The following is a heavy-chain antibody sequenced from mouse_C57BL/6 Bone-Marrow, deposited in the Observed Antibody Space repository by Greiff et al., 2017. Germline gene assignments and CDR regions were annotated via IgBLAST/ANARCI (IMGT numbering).Heavy chain of an antibody. CDR3: ARGPTTVDWYFDV. J-gene: IGHJ1*03. CDR1: GYTFTSYG. V-gene: IGHV1-81*01. CDR2: IYPRSGNT. Sequence: QVQLQQSGAELARPGASVKLSCKASGYTFTSYGISWVKQRTGQGLEWIGEIYPRSGNTYYNEKFKGKATLTADKSSSTAYMELRSLTSEDSAVYFCARGPTTVDWYFDVWGRGTTVTVTS. D-gene: IGHD1-1*01.